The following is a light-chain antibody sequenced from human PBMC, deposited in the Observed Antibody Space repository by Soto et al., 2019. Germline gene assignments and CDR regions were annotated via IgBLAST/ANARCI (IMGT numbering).Light chain of an antibody. V-gene: IGKV1-17*01. CDR3: LQHNSYPRT. CDR1: QDIRDV. Sequence: DIPMTQSPSSLSASVGDRVTITCRACQDIRDVLGWYQQKPGKAPQRLIYAASTLQRGVPSRFSRSEAWTEFTLTISSLQRDKSATYYCLQHNSYPRTFGQGTKVEIK. CDR2: AAS. J-gene: IGKJ1*01.